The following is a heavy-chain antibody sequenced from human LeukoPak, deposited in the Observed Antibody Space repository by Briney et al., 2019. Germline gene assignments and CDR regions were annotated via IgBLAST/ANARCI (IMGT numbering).Heavy chain of an antibody. D-gene: IGHD2-21*02. CDR2: IYHSGST. Sequence: PSGTLSLTCAVSGGSISSSNWWSWVRQPPGKGLEWIGEIYHSGSTNYNPSLKSRVTISVDKSKNQFSLKLSSVTAADTAVYYCARVPLVVVTATDAFDIWGQGTMVTVSS. J-gene: IGHJ3*02. CDR1: GGSISSSNW. CDR3: ARVPLVVVTATDAFDI. V-gene: IGHV4-4*02.